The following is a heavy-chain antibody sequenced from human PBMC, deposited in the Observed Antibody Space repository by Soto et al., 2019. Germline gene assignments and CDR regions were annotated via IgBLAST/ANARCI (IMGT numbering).Heavy chain of an antibody. D-gene: IGHD3-10*01. CDR1: GGPISSYY. Sequence: PSETLSLTCTVSGGPISSYYWSWIRQPAGKGLEWIGRIYTSGSTNYNPSLKSRVTMSVDTSKNQFSLKLSSVTAADTAVYYCARVYPPYGSGSYVLGRWFDPWGQGTLVTVSS. V-gene: IGHV4-4*07. J-gene: IGHJ5*02. CDR3: ARVYPPYGSGSYVLGRWFDP. CDR2: IYTSGST.